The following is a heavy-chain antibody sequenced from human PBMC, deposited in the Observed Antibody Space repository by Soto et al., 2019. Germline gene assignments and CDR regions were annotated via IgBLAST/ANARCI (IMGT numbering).Heavy chain of an antibody. Sequence: ASVKVSCKASGYTFTSYTMHWVRQAPGQRLEWLGWINTGNGNTKHSQKFQGRVTITRDTSASTTYMEVSRLRSEDTAMYYCARDMLGPRKAFDVWGQGTMVTVSS. CDR2: INTGNGNT. D-gene: IGHD1-26*01. CDR3: ARDMLGPRKAFDV. CDR1: GYTFTSYT. V-gene: IGHV1-3*04. J-gene: IGHJ3*01.